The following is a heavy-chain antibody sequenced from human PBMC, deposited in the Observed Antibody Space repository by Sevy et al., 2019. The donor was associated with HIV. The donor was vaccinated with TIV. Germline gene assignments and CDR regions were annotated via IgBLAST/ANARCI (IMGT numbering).Heavy chain of an antibody. CDR1: GGTFSSYA. J-gene: IGHJ5*02. D-gene: IGHD2-21*01. CDR2: IIPIFGTA. Sequence: ASVKVSCKASGGTFSSYAISWVRQAPGQGLEWMGGIIPIFGTANYAQKFQGRVTITADESTSTAYMELSSLRSEDTAVYYCASHIPSQRLAPWGQGTLVTVSS. CDR3: ASHIPSQRLAP. V-gene: IGHV1-69*13.